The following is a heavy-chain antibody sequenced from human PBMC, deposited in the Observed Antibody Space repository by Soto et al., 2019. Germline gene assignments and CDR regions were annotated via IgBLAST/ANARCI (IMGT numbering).Heavy chain of an antibody. Sequence: EVQLLESGGGLVQPGGSLRLSCAASGFSFSSFALTWVRQAPGKGLEWVSAISGSGGHTYYADSVTGRFTISRDNSNNTLYLQMNSLRAEDTALYYCAKNNGWHGKSEAFDIWGQGTMVTVSS. D-gene: IGHD6-19*01. CDR2: ISGSGGHT. CDR3: AKNNGWHGKSEAFDI. CDR1: GFSFSSFA. V-gene: IGHV3-23*01. J-gene: IGHJ3*02.